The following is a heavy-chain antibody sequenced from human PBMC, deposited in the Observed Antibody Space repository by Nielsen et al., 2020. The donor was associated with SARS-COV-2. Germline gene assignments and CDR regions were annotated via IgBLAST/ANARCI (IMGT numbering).Heavy chain of an antibody. CDR3: ARSPDYSSGWQFYYYYGMDV. CDR1: GGSISSSSYY. Sequence: SETLSLTCTVSGGSISSSSYYWGWIRQPPGKGLEWIGSIYYSGSTYYNPSLKSRVTISVDTSKNQFSLTLSSVTAADTAVYYCARSPDYSSGWQFYYYYGMDVWGQGTTVTVSS. J-gene: IGHJ6*02. V-gene: IGHV4-39*01. CDR2: IYYSGST. D-gene: IGHD6-19*01.